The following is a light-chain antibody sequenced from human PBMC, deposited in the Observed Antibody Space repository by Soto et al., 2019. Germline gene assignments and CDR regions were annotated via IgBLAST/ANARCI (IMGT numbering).Light chain of an antibody. CDR2: SNN. CDR1: TSNIESHS. CDR3: ATWDDSRKGV. Sequence: QSALTQPPSASGTPGQRIIISCSGSTSNIESHSVNWFQQVPGTAPRLLIISNNQQPSGVPDRFSGSKSGASASLAISGLQSEDEATYYCATWDDSRKGVFGTGTKVTVL. J-gene: IGLJ1*01. V-gene: IGLV1-44*01.